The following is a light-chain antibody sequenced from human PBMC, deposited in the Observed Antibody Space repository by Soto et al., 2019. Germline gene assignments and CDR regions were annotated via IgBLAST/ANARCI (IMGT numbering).Light chain of an antibody. CDR2: DVS. J-gene: IGLJ1*01. CDR1: STDVGGYNY. CDR3: SSYTSSSTYV. V-gene: IGLV2-14*03. Sequence: QSALTQPASVSGSPGQSITISCTGTSTDVGGYNYVSWYQQHPGKYPKLMIYDVSNRPSGVSNRFSGSKSGNTASLTISGLQAEDEADYYCSSYTSSSTYVFGTETKLTVL.